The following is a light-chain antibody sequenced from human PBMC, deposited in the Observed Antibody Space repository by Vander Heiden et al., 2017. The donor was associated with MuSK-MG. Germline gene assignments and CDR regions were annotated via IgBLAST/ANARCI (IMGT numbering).Light chain of an antibody. V-gene: IGLV3-21*02. CDR2: DDS. CDR1: NIGSKS. J-gene: IGLJ2*01. Sequence: SYVLTPPPSVSVALGETTRSTCGGNNIGSKSVHWYQQKPGQAPVLVVYDDSDRPSGSPERFSGSNSGNTATLTISRVEAGDEADYYCQVWDSSSDHVVFGGGTKLTVL. CDR3: QVWDSSSDHVV.